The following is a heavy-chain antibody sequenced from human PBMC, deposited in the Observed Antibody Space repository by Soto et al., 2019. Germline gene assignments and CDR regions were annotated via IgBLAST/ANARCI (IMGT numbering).Heavy chain of an antibody. CDR3: AREGYVSNWFDP. J-gene: IGHJ5*02. CDR2: IYGSGSA. CDR1: GGSMSRYY. Sequence: PSETLSLTCSVSGGSMSRYYWSWIRKPAGKGLEWIGRIYGSGSANYNPSLKSRVSMSVDTSNNQFSLMLTSVTAADTAIYFCAREGYVSNWFDPWGQGALVTVSS. D-gene: IGHD3-16*01. V-gene: IGHV4-4*07.